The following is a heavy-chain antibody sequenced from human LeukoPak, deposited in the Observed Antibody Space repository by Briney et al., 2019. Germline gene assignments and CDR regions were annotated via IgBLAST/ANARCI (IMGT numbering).Heavy chain of an antibody. Sequence: GGSLRLSCAASGYTFSNYNMNWVRQAPGKGLEWVSYISSGGGTIYYADSVKGRFTISRGNSKNTLYLQMNSLRAEDTAVYYCARSYSSGWYGGFDYWGQGTLVTVSS. D-gene: IGHD6-19*01. J-gene: IGHJ4*02. CDR1: GYTFSNYN. V-gene: IGHV3-48*01. CDR2: ISSGGGTI. CDR3: ARSYSSGWYGGFDY.